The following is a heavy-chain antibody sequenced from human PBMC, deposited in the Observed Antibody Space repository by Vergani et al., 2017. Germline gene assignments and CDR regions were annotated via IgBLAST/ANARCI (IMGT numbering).Heavy chain of an antibody. J-gene: IGHJ5*02. Sequence: QVQLVQSGAEVKKPGASVKVSCKASGYTFTSYGISWVRQAPGQGLEWMGWISAYNGNTNYAQKLQGRVTMTTDTSTSTAYMELSRLRSDDTAVYYCAREDVVVPAATGRNWFDPWGQGTLVTVSS. V-gene: IGHV1-18*01. CDR1: GYTFTSYG. CDR3: AREDVVVPAATGRNWFDP. CDR2: ISAYNGNT. D-gene: IGHD2-2*01.